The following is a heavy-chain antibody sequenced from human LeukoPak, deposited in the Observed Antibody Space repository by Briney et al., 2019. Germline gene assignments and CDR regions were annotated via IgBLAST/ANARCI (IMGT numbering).Heavy chain of an antibody. J-gene: IGHJ4*02. CDR3: ARGNRIAAAGKVGRNLGY. V-gene: IGHV4-39*01. D-gene: IGHD6-13*01. Sequence: SETLSLTCAVSGGSISSNSYYWGWIRQPPGKGLEWIGSIYYSGSTYYNPSLKSRVTISVGTSKNQFSLKLSSVTAADTAVYYCARGNRIAAAGKVGRNLGYWGQGTLVTVSS. CDR2: IYYSGST. CDR1: GGSISSNSYY.